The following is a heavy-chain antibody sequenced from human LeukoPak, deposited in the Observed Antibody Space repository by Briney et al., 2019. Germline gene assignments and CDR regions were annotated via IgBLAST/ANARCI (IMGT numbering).Heavy chain of an antibody. D-gene: IGHD5-12*01. Sequence: SETLSLTCTVSGGSISSSSYYWGWIRQPPGKGLEWIGTIYYSGSTSYNASLKSRVTISVDTSKNQLSLKLSSVTAADTAVYFCVRDLVATIDHYYYGMDVWGQGTTVTVSS. CDR2: IYYSGST. CDR1: GGSISSSSYY. V-gene: IGHV4-39*07. CDR3: VRDLVATIDHYYYGMDV. J-gene: IGHJ6*02.